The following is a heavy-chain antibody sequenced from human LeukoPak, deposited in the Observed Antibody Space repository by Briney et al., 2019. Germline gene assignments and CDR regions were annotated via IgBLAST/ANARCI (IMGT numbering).Heavy chain of an antibody. Sequence: SQTLSLTCAISGDSVSSNSAAWNWIRQSPSRGLEWLGRTYYRSKWYNDYAVSVKSRITINPDTSKNQFSLQLNSVTPEDTAVYYCARGSEMGDRKPRRYSSSDQYLIDYWGQGTLVTVSS. D-gene: IGHD6-6*01. CDR1: GDSVSSNSAA. CDR2: TYYRSKWYN. V-gene: IGHV6-1*01. J-gene: IGHJ4*02. CDR3: ARGSEMGDRKPRRYSSSDQYLIDY.